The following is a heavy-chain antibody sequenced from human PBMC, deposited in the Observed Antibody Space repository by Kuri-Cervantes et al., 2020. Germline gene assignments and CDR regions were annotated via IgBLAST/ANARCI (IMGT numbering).Heavy chain of an antibody. CDR1: GGSISSYY. CDR2: ISGSGGST. CDR3: AKTRWAYGDYGCDY. D-gene: IGHD4-17*01. J-gene: IGHJ4*02. Sequence: GGSLRLSCTVSGGSISSYYWSWVRQAPGKGLEWVSAISGSGGSTYYADSVKGRFTISRDNSKNTLYLQMNSLRAEDTAVYYCAKTRWAYGDYGCDYWGQGTLVTVSS. V-gene: IGHV3-23*01.